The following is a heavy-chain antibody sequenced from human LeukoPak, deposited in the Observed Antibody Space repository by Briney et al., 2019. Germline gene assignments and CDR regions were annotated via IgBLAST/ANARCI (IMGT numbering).Heavy chain of an antibody. Sequence: PGGSLRLSCAASGFTVSNNRLSWVRQAPGMGLEWVSTIYSDGNTCYPDSVKGRFTISRDGSKNTLYLQLNSLRTEDTAIYYCVREREGSNSEHWGQGTLVTVSS. CDR1: GFTVSNNR. CDR3: VREREGSNSEH. V-gene: IGHV3-53*01. CDR2: IYSDGNT. D-gene: IGHD1-26*01. J-gene: IGHJ1*01.